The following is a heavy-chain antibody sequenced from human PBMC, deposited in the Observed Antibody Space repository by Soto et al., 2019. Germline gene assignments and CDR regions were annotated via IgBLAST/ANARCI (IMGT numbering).Heavy chain of an antibody. J-gene: IGHJ4*02. CDR3: AHSFRRARCGGGNCYTFDS. Sequence: QITLKESGPTLVRSTQTLTLTCTFSGFSLSTSGVGVGWIRQPPGKALEWLTLFFWDDDKRYSPSLKSRLTITKDTSKSQVVLTMTNMDPVDTATYYCAHSFRRARCGGGNCYTFDSWGQGILVTVSS. CDR1: GFSLSTSGVG. D-gene: IGHD2-21*02. CDR2: FFWDDDK. V-gene: IGHV2-5*02.